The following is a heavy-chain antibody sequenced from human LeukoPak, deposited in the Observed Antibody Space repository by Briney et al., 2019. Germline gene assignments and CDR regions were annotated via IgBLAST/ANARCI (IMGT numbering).Heavy chain of an antibody. J-gene: IGHJ4*02. CDR3: ARASKYYDSSGYYYFDY. Sequence: SETLSLTCTVSGGSISSHYWSWIRQPPGKGLEWIGYINYSGSTNYNPSLKSRVTISVDTSKNQFSLKLSSVTAADTAVYYCARASKYYDSSGYYYFDYWGQGTLVTVSS. V-gene: IGHV4-59*11. D-gene: IGHD3-22*01. CDR2: INYSGST. CDR1: GGSISSHY.